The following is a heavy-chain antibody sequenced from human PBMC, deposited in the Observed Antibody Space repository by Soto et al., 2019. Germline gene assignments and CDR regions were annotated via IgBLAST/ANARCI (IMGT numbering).Heavy chain of an antibody. CDR1: GGTFTTYD. CDR3: ARDRSSSWYNGTFYFDS. Sequence: QVQLVQSGAEVRKPGSSVKVSCKASGGTFTTYDISWVRQAPGQGLEWMGGIIPLFDVTKYAQKFQGRVTITADKSTGTAYMEVSSLRSEDTAMYYCARDRSSSWYNGTFYFDSWGQGTLVTVSS. J-gene: IGHJ4*02. CDR2: IIPLFDVT. V-gene: IGHV1-69*17. D-gene: IGHD6-19*01.